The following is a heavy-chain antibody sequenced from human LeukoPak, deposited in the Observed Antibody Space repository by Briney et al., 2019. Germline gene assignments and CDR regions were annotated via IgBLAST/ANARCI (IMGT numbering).Heavy chain of an antibody. CDR1: GFTFSSYA. Sequence: GGSLRLSCAASGFTFSSYAMHWVRQAPGKGLEWVALISYDGSDKYYADSVKGRFTISRDNSKNTLYLQMNSLRAEDTAVYYCAKEGDTAMGSNYYYYYYMDVWGKGTTVTISS. CDR3: AKEGDTAMGSNYYYYYYMDV. V-gene: IGHV3-30*04. CDR2: ISYDGSDK. J-gene: IGHJ6*03. D-gene: IGHD5-18*01.